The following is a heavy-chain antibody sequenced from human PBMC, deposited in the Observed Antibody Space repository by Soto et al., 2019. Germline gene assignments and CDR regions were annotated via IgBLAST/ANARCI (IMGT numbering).Heavy chain of an antibody. CDR2: INPSGGST. CDR3: ARDPSSIAARPPYYYGMDV. CDR1: GYTFTSYY. Sequence: ASVKVSCTASGYTFTSYYMHWVRQAPGQGLEWMGIINPSGGSTSYAQNFQGRVTMTRDTSTSTVYMELSSLRSEDTAVYYCARDPSSIAARPPYYYGMDVWGQGTTVTVSS. V-gene: IGHV1-46*01. J-gene: IGHJ6*02. D-gene: IGHD6-6*01.